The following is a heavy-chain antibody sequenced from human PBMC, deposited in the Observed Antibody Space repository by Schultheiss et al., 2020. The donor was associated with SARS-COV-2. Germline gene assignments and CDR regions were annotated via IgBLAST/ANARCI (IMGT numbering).Heavy chain of an antibody. CDR1: GGSISSGSYY. V-gene: IGHV4-61*02. D-gene: IGHD3-16*01. CDR2: IYTSGST. CDR3: ARVIGGEHLGPLDFDY. J-gene: IGHJ4*02. Sequence: SQTLSLTCTVSGGSISSGSYYWSWIRQPAGKGLEWIGRIYTSGSTYYNPSLKSRVTISVDTSKNQFSLKLSSVTAADTAVYYCARVIGGEHLGPLDFDYWGQGTLVTVSS.